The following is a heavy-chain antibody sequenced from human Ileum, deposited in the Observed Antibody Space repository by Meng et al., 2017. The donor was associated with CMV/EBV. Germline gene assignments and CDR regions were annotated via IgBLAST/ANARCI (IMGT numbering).Heavy chain of an antibody. V-gene: IGHV3-7*01. J-gene: IGHJ4*02. CDR3: VREEYDYWSGYSHYFDS. Sequence: GGSLRLSCVGYGFTFRSYWMTWVRQAPGKGLEWVANIKPDGSEKYYVASVKGRFTISRDNDRTSLYLQMNSLRAEDTAVYYCVREEYDYWSGYSHYFDSWGQGTLVTVSS. D-gene: IGHD3-3*01. CDR2: IKPDGSEK. CDR1: GFTFRSYW.